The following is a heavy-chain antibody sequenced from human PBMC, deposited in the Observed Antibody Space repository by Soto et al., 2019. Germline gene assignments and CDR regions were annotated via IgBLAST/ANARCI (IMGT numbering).Heavy chain of an antibody. Sequence: PWESLTISCRPSGHKFTSSWIAWVRQKPGKGLEWMGIIFPSDSDTRYSPSFQGQVTISADRSTSTVFLQWASLKASDTAVYFCARKDKSGYFNWFDPWGQGTLVTVSS. CDR1: GHKFTSSW. CDR3: ARKDKSGYFNWFDP. V-gene: IGHV5-51*01. CDR2: IFPSDSDT. J-gene: IGHJ5*02. D-gene: IGHD3-22*01.